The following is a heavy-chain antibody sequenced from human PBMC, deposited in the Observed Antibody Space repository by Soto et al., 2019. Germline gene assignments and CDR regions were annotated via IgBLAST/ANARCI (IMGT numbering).Heavy chain of an antibody. D-gene: IGHD4-17*01. CDR1: GFTFSNAW. Sequence: GGSLRLSCAASGFTFSNAWMSWVRLAPGKGLEWVGRIKSKTDGGTTDYAAPVKGRFTISRDDSKNTLYLQMNSLKTEDTAVYYCTTIYYGDYLYYYYYYMDVWGKGTTVTVSS. V-gene: IGHV3-15*01. CDR2: IKSKTDGGTT. J-gene: IGHJ6*03. CDR3: TTIYYGDYLYYYYYYMDV.